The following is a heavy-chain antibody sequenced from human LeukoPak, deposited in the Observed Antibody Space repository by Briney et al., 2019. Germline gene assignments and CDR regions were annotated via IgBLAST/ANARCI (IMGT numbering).Heavy chain of an antibody. CDR3: AKGPYSSSWYFDY. J-gene: IGHJ4*02. CDR1: GITFSSLW. CDR2: IKQDESEE. Sequence: GGSLRLSCAASGITFSSLWMSWFRQAPGKGLEWVADIKQDESEEHYVASVKGRFTISRDNAKLYLQMNSLRAEDTAVYYCAKGPYSSSWYFDYWGQGTLVTVSS. D-gene: IGHD6-13*01. V-gene: IGHV3-7*03.